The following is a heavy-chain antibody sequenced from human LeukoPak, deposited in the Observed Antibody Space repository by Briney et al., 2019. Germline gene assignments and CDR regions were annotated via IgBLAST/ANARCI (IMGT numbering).Heavy chain of an antibody. D-gene: IGHD6-25*01. J-gene: IGHJ5*02. V-gene: IGHV1-2*02. CDR1: GFTFTGYY. CDR2: INANSGDT. CDR3: ARAGQRGINWFDP. Sequence: ASVKVSCKASGFTFTGYYMHWVRQAPGQGLEWMGWINANSGDTNYAQKLQGRVTMTTDTSTSTAYMELRSLRSDDTAVYYCARAGQRGINWFDPWGQGTLVTVSS.